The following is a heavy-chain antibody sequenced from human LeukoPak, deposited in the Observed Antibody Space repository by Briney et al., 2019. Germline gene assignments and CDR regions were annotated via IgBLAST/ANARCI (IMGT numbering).Heavy chain of an antibody. Sequence: GGSLRLSCAASGFTVSDYCMSWVRQAAGKGLEWVAFIRYDVGNKYYADSVKGRFTISRDNSKKTLYMQMDNLRAEDTAVYYCAKGVGGRTRYDIFTGFDYWGQGTLVTVSS. V-gene: IGHV3-30*02. J-gene: IGHJ4*02. CDR3: AKGVGGRTRYDIFTGFDY. CDR2: IRYDVGNK. D-gene: IGHD3-9*01. CDR1: GFTVSDYC.